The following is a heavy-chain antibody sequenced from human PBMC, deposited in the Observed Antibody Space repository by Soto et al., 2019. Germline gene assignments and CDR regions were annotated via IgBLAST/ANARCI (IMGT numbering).Heavy chain of an antibody. CDR2: IYYSGST. Sequence: QVQLQESGPGLVKPSQTLSLTCTVSGGSISSGDYYWSWIRQPPGKGLEWIGYIYYSGSTYYNPSLKSRVTISVDTSKNQFSLKLSSVTAADTAVYYCASAGGIFGVVRDWYFDLWGRGTLVTVSS. CDR1: GGSISSGDYY. V-gene: IGHV4-30-4*01. J-gene: IGHJ2*01. CDR3: ASAGGIFGVVRDWYFDL. D-gene: IGHD3-3*01.